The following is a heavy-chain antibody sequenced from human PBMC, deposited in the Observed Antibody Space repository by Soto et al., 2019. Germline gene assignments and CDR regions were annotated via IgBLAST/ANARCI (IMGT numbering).Heavy chain of an antibody. D-gene: IGHD6-6*01. CDR1: GYTFTAYP. Sequence: ASVKVSCKASGYTFTAYPMHWVRQAPGQRLEWMGWINVANGDTGYSQKFQGRVTMTRNTSISTAYMELSSLRSEDTAVYYCARGLESSSFPNSDYYYYYMDVWGKGTTVTVSS. CDR3: ARGLESSSFPNSDYYYYYMDV. V-gene: IGHV1-3*01. J-gene: IGHJ6*03. CDR2: INVANGDT.